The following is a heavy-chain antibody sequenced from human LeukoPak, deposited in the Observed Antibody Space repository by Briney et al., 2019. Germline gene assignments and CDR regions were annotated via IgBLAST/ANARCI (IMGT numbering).Heavy chain of an antibody. CDR3: ARGRYCSSTSCYTRGYYYYGMDV. CDR2: MNPNSGNT. Sequence: GASVKVYCKASGYTFTSYDINWVRQATGQGLEWMGWMNPNSGNTGYAQKFQGRVTMTRNTSISTAYMELSSLRSEDTAVYYCARGRYCSSTSCYTRGYYYYGMDVWGQWTTVTGSS. J-gene: IGHJ6*02. CDR1: GYTFTSYD. V-gene: IGHV1-8*01. D-gene: IGHD2-2*02.